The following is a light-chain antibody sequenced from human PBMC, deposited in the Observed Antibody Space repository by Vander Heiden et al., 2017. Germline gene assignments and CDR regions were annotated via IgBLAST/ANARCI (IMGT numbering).Light chain of an antibody. CDR1: SSNIGNNY. J-gene: IGLJ1*01. CDR2: DNN. Sequence: VSTQPPSVSAAPGPKVTISCSGSSSNIGNNYVSWYQQLPGTAPKLLIYDNNKRPSGIPDRFSGSKSGTSATLGITGLQTEDEADYYCGTWDSSLNGYVFGTGTKVTVL. CDR3: GTWDSSLNGYV. V-gene: IGLV1-51*01.